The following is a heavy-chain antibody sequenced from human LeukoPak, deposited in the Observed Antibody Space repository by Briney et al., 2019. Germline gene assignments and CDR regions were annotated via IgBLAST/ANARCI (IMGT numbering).Heavy chain of an antibody. V-gene: IGHV1-2*02. Sequence: ASVKVSCKAPGYTFTSYGITWVRQAPGQGLEWMGWINPVTGGTKYAQKFYAKITMTRDTSISTAFLEVTSLKSDDTAVCYCARVARSTNHLHFDYWGQGTLVTVSS. D-gene: IGHD4-17*01. CDR1: GYTFTSYG. CDR2: INPVTGGT. CDR3: ARVARSTNHLHFDY. J-gene: IGHJ4*02.